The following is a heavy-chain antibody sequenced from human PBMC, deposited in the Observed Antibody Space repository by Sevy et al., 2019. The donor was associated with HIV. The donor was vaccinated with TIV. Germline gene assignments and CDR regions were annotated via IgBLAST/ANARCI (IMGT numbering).Heavy chain of an antibody. V-gene: IGHV5-51*01. J-gene: IGHJ6*02. CDR3: ARGARGTLPSYHYYTMDI. CDR2: IYPGDSDT. D-gene: IGHD1-1*01. CDR1: GYTFTNYW. Sequence: GESLKISCKGSGYTFTNYWIGWVRQMPGKGLEWMGIIYPGDSDTRYSPSFQGQVTISVDKSISTAYLQWSSLKASDTAIFYCARGARGTLPSYHYYTMDIWGQGTMVTVSS.